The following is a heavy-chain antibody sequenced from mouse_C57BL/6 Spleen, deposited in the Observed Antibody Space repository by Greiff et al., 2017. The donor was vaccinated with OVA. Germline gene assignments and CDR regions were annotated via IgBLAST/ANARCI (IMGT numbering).Heavy chain of an antibody. CDR3: ASQGADGYHYAMDY. D-gene: IGHD2-3*01. V-gene: IGHV1-52*01. CDR2: IDPSDSET. Sequence: QVQLQQPGAELVRPGSSVKLSCKASGYTFTSYWMHWVKQRPIQGLEWIGNIDPSDSETHYNQKFKDKATLTVDKSSSTAYMQLSSLTSEDSAVYYCASQGADGYHYAMDYWGQGTSVTVSS. J-gene: IGHJ4*01. CDR1: GYTFTSYW.